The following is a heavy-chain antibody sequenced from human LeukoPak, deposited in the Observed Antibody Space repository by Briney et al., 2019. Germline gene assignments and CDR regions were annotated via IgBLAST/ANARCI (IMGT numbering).Heavy chain of an antibody. CDR2: IIPIFGTA. Sequence: SVKVSCKASGYTFTSYGISWVRQAPGQGLEWMGGIIPIFGTANYAQKFQGRVTITADESTSTAYMELSSLRSEDTAVYYCARDYTTYYYDSSGETEYYFDYWGQGTLVTVSS. CDR1: GYTFTSYG. CDR3: ARDYTTYYYDSSGETEYYFDY. D-gene: IGHD3-22*01. J-gene: IGHJ4*02. V-gene: IGHV1-69*13.